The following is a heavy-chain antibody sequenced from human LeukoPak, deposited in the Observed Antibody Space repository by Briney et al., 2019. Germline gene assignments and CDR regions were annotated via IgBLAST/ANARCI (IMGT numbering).Heavy chain of an antibody. Sequence: GGSLRLSCAASGFTFSSYSMNWVRQAPGKGLEWVSSISSSSSYIYYADSVKGRFTISRDNAMNSLYLQMNSLRAEDTAVYYCARGKYSSGWAAGADAFDIWGQGTMVTVSS. CDR3: ARGKYSSGWAAGADAFDI. CDR1: GFTFSSYS. D-gene: IGHD6-19*01. CDR2: ISSSSSYI. V-gene: IGHV3-21*01. J-gene: IGHJ3*02.